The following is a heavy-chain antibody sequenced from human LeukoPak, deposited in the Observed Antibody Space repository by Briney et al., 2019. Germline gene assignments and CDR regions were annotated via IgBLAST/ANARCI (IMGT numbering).Heavy chain of an antibody. CDR3: ARGTIFGVVPLFFDY. CDR1: GYSFTSYW. D-gene: IGHD3-3*01. Sequence: GESLKISCKGSGYSFTSYWIGWVRQMPGKGLEWMGIIYPGDSDTRYSPSFQGQVTISADKSISTAYLQWSSLKASDTAMYYCARGTIFGVVPLFFDYWGQGTLVTVSS. CDR2: IYPGDSDT. V-gene: IGHV5-51*01. J-gene: IGHJ4*02.